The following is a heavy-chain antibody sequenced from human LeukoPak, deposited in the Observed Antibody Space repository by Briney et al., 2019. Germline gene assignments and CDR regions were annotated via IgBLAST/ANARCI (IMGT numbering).Heavy chain of an antibody. CDR2: IYPDDSRT. CDR3: ARPNYGSADY. Sequence: GESLKISCKASGYNFANYWIGWVRQMPGKGLEWMGIIYPDDSRTKYSPSFQGQVTMSVDKSISTAYLQWSSLKASDTAIYYCARPNYGSADYWGQGTLLTVSS. V-gene: IGHV5-51*01. CDR1: GYNFANYW. J-gene: IGHJ4*02. D-gene: IGHD3-10*01.